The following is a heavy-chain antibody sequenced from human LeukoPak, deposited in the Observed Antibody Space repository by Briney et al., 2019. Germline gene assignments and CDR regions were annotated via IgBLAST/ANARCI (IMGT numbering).Heavy chain of an antibody. V-gene: IGHV3-23*01. CDR3: AKGPGDSGYSWGIDY. J-gene: IGHJ4*02. D-gene: IGHD5-12*01. Sequence: GGSLKLSCAASGFTFSSYAMSWVRQAPGKGLEWVSAISGSGGSTYYADSVKGRFTISRDNSKNTLNLQMNSLRAEDTAVYYCAKGPGDSGYSWGIDYWGQGTLVTVSS. CDR1: GFTFSSYA. CDR2: ISGSGGST.